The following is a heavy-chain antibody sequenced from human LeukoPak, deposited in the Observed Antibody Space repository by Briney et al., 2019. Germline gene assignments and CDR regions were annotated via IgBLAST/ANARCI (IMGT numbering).Heavy chain of an antibody. CDR3: ARSPYDYVWGSYRYYFDY. CDR2: MYYSGST. V-gene: IGHV4-30-4*01. Sequence: SETLSLTCTVSGGSISSGDYYWSWIRQPPGKGLEWIAYMYYSGSTYYNPSLKSRVTMSADTSKNQLSLKLSSVTAADTAVYYCARSPYDYVWGSYRYYFDYWGQGTLVTVSS. CDR1: GGSISSGDYY. D-gene: IGHD3-16*02. J-gene: IGHJ4*02.